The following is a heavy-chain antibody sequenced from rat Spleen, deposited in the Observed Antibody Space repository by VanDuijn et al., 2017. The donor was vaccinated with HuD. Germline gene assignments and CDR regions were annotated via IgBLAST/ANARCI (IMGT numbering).Heavy chain of an antibody. CDR1: GFTFSDYN. CDR2: ITNSGGST. V-gene: IGHV5S23*01. J-gene: IGHJ2*01. Sequence: EVQLVESGGGLVQPGRSLKLSCAASGFTFSDYNMAWVRQAPGKGLEWVASITNSGGSTYYPDSVKGRFTISRDNAKSTLYLQMNSLRSEDTATYYCTRSLTTVAVYWGQGVMVTVSS. D-gene: IGHD1-8*01. CDR3: TRSLTTVAVY.